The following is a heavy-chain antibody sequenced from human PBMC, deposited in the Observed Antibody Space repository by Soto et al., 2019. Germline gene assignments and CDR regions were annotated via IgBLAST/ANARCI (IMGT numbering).Heavy chain of an antibody. Sequence: QVQLQESGPGLVKPSQTLSLTCTVSGGSISSGDYYWSWIRQPPGKGLEWIGYIYYSGSTYYTPSLKSRVTISVDTSKNQCSLNLSSVTAADTAVYYCARDSIVVVPATPDRPGYYYYYGMDVCGQGTTVTVSS. J-gene: IGHJ6*02. V-gene: IGHV4-30-4*01. D-gene: IGHD2-15*01. CDR2: IYYSGST. CDR3: ARDSIVVVPATPDRPGYYYYYGMDV. CDR1: GGSISSGDYY.